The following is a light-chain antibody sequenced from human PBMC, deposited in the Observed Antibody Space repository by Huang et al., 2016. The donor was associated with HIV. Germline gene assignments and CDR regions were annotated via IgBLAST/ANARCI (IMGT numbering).Light chain of an antibody. Sequence: EIVMTQSPATLSVSPGESATLSCRASQSVSSNLGWYQQKPGQAPRLLIYSASTRATGIPARFSGSGSGTEFTLTISSLQSEDFAVYHCRQYNSWPGTFGQGTKVEIK. CDR3: RQYNSWPGT. J-gene: IGKJ1*01. CDR2: SAS. V-gene: IGKV3-15*01. CDR1: QSVSSN.